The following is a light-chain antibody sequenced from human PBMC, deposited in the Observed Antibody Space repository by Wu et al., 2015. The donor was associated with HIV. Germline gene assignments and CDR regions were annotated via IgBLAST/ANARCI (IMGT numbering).Light chain of an antibody. CDR2: GAS. CDR3: QQYHCSPGS. J-gene: IGKJ2*04. Sequence: EIVMTQSPATLSVSPGERATLSCRASQSVSSNLAWYQQKPGQAPRLLIYGASTRATGIPARFSGGGSGTEFTLTITTLEPEDFAVYYCQQYHCSPGSFGQGTKLEVK. CDR1: QSVSSN. V-gene: IGKV3-15*01.